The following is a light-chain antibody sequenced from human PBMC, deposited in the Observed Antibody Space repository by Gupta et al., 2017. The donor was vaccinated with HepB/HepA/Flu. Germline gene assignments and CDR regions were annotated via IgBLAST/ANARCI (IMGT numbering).Light chain of an antibody. J-gene: IGKJ2*01. Sequence: DHVMTQSPLSLPVTTGAPASISCRSSQSLLHSNGFNYLDWYLQKPGQSPQLLIYLGSYRASGVPDRFSGSGSGTDFTLTISRVEAEDVGVYYCMQARQSTFTFGQGTKLDIK. CDR1: QSLLHSNGFNY. CDR3: MQARQSTFT. CDR2: LGS. V-gene: IGKV2-28*01.